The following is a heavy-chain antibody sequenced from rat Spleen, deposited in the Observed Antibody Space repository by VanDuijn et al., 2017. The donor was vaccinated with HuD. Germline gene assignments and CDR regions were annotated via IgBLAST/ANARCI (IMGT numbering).Heavy chain of an antibody. CDR2: MRYDGDT. D-gene: IGHD4-3*01. CDR3: TRDLNSGDYFDY. V-gene: IGHV2S30*01. J-gene: IGHJ2*01. CDR1: GFSLIGNN. Sequence: QVQLKESGPGLVQPSQTLSLTCTVSGFSLIGNNIHWVRQPPGKGLEWMGRMRYDGDTYYNSALKSRLSINRDTSKNQVFLKMNSLQTDDTAIYYCTRDLNSGDYFDYWGQGLMVTVSS.